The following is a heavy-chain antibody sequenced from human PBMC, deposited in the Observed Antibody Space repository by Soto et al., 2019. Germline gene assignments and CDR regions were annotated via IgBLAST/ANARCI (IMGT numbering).Heavy chain of an antibody. CDR3: ATYYFGSGSYYRFDN. Sequence: ASVKVSCKASGYAFSFGFSWVRQAPGQGLEWMGWISASDGSTNSAQKFRGRISLTTDTSTNTTYLDLLSLTSDDTAVYFCATYYFGSGSYYRFDNWGQGTLVTVSS. CDR2: ISASDGST. J-gene: IGHJ4*02. CDR1: GYAFSFG. D-gene: IGHD3-10*01. V-gene: IGHV1-18*01.